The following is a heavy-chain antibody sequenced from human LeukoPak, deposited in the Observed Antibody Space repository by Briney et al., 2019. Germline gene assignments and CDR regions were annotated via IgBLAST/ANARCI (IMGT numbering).Heavy chain of an antibody. D-gene: IGHD6-13*01. Sequence: GGSLRLSCAASGFTFSSYAMSWVRQAPGKGLEWVLAISGSGGSTYYADSVKGRFTISRDNSKNTLYLQMNSLRAEDTAVYYCAKGSIAAAAPYYFDYGGQGTLVTVSS. CDR1: GFTFSSYA. CDR3: AKGSIAAAAPYYFDY. V-gene: IGHV3-23*01. J-gene: IGHJ4*02. CDR2: ISGSGGST.